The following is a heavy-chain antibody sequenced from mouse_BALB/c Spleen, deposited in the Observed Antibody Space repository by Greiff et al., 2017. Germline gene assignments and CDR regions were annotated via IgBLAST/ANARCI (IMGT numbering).Heavy chain of an antibody. J-gene: IGHJ2*01. CDR2: ISYSGST. V-gene: IGHV3-2*02. D-gene: IGHD1-1*01. Sequence: EVKLEESGPGLVKPSQSLSLTCTVTGYSITSDYAWYWIRQFPGNILEWMGYISYSGSTSYNPSLKSRISITRDTTKNQFFLQLNSVTTEDTATYYCARWGGSSHEGYFDYWGQGTTLTVSS. CDR1: GYSITSDYA. CDR3: ARWGGSSHEGYFDY.